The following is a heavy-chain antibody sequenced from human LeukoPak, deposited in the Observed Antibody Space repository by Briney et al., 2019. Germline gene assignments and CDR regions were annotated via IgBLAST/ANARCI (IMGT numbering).Heavy chain of an antibody. J-gene: IGHJ4*02. D-gene: IGHD3-9*01. V-gene: IGHV4-34*01. CDR2: INHSGST. CDR3: ARGAPISEGIDY. CDR1: GGSISSYY. Sequence: TSETLSLTCTVSGGSISSYYWSWIRQPPGKGLEWIGEINHSGSTNYNPSLKSRVTISVDTSKNQFSLKLSSMTAADTAVYYCARGAPISEGIDYWGQGTLVTVSS.